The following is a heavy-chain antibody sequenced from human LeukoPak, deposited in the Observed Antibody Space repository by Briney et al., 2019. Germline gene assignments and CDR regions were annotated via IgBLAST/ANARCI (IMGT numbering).Heavy chain of an antibody. CDR3: ARLHIPYYYDSSGYLDY. CDR2: IYTSGST. V-gene: IGHV4-4*09. D-gene: IGHD3-22*01. Sequence: SETLSLTCTVSGGSISSYYWSWIRQPPGKGLEWIGYIYTSGSTNYNPSLKSRVTISVDTSKNQFSLKLSSVTAADTAVYYCARLHIPYYYDSSGYLDYWGQGTTVTVSS. CDR1: GGSISSYY. J-gene: IGHJ6*02.